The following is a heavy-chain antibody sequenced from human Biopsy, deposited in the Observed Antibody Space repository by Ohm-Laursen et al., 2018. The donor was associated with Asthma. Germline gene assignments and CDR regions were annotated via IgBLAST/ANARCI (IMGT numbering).Heavy chain of an antibody. Sequence: GTLSLTCTVSGGSISSDYWSWLRQSPGKGLEWIGYIHNSGNTNYNPSLKSLVTISLDTSKNHFSLRLSFVTAADTAVYFCARGQGRGIQLWSLDPWGQGILVTVSS. V-gene: IGHV4-59*01. J-gene: IGHJ5*02. CDR1: GGSISSDY. CDR2: IHNSGNT. D-gene: IGHD5-18*01. CDR3: ARGQGRGIQLWSLDP.